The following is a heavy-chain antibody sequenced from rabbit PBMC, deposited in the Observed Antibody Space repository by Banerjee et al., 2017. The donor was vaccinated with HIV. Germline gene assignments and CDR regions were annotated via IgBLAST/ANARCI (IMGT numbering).Heavy chain of an antibody. Sequence: QEQLEESGGGLVKPGASLTLTCKASGFSFSYKYVMCWVRQAPGKGLEWIACINTSSGNTVYASWAKGRFTISKTSSTTVTLQMTSLTAADTATYFCGRDRDGDAGYGSLALWGPGTLVTVS. J-gene: IGHJ6*01. D-gene: IGHD6-1*01. V-gene: IGHV1S45*01. CDR1: GFSFSYKYV. CDR2: INTSSGNT. CDR3: GRDRDGDAGYGSLAL.